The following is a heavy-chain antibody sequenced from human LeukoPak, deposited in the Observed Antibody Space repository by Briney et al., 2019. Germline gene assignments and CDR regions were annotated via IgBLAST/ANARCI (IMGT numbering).Heavy chain of an antibody. D-gene: IGHD3-22*01. J-gene: IGHJ4*02. Sequence: SETLSLTCTVSGDSIRSYYWSWIRQPPGKGLEWIGYIYYSGSTNYNPSLKSRVTISVDTSKNQFSLKLSSVTAADTAVYYCARGTTMIVPGDYWGQGTLVTVSS. CDR3: ARGTTMIVPGDY. CDR2: IYYSGST. CDR1: GDSIRSYY. V-gene: IGHV4-59*01.